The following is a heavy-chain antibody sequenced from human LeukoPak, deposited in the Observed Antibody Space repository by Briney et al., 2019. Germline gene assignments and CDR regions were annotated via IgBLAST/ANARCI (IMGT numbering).Heavy chain of an antibody. V-gene: IGHV3-66*02. D-gene: IGHD2-15*01. CDR2: MYSGGST. J-gene: IGHJ4*02. Sequence: GGSLRLSCAASGFTFSSYSMSWVRQAPGKGLEWVSVMYSGGSTYYADSVKGRFTISRDNSKNTLFLQMNSLRAEDTAVYYCARDPGGYCSGSCLGAGYWGQGTLVTVSS. CDR3: ARDPGGYCSGSCLGAGY. CDR1: GFTFSSYS.